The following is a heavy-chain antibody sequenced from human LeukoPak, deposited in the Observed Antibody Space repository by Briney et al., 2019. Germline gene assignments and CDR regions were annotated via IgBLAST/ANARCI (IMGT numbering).Heavy chain of an antibody. Sequence: SVKVSCKASGGTFSSYAISWVRQAPGQGLEWMGGIIPIFGTANYAQKFQGRVTITADESTSTAYMELSSLRSEDTAVYYCARGRKDYGDSYYYYYMDVWGKGTTVTISS. D-gene: IGHD4-17*01. CDR1: GGTFSSYA. J-gene: IGHJ6*03. V-gene: IGHV1-69*13. CDR3: ARGRKDYGDSYYYYYMDV. CDR2: IIPIFGTA.